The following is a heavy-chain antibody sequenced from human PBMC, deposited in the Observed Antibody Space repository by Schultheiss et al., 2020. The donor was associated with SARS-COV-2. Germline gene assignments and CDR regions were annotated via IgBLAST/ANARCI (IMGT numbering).Heavy chain of an antibody. CDR2: IYYSGST. Sequence: SQTLSLTCTVSGGSISSGGYYWSWIRQHPGKGLEWIGYIYYSGSTYYNPSLKSRVTISVDTSKKQFSLRLTSVTAADTAVYYCATAKEDAFDIWGQGTMVTVSS. J-gene: IGHJ3*02. CDR1: GGSISSGGYY. V-gene: IGHV4-31*03. CDR3: ATAKEDAFDI.